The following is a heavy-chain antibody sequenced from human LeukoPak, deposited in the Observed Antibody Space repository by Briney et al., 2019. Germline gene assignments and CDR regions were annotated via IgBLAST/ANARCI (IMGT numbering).Heavy chain of an antibody. CDR2: IVVGSGNT. CDR3: AADPSYSSGYRYYFDY. CDR1: GFTFISSA. D-gene: IGHD3-22*01. J-gene: IGHJ4*02. V-gene: IGHV1-58*01. Sequence: AVKVSCKTSGFTFISSAVQGVLQARGQQGDGIGWIVVGSGNTNYAQKFQERVTITRDMSTSTAYIELSSLRSEDTAVYYCAADPSYSSGYRYYFDYWGQGNLVTVSS.